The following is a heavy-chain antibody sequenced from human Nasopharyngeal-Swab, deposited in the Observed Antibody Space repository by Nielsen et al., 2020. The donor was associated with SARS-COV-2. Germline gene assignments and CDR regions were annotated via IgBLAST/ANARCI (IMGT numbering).Heavy chain of an antibody. D-gene: IGHD1-26*01. J-gene: IGHJ6*02. CDR3: ARLVGATDYYYYGMDV. Sequence: SETLSLTCTVSGGSASSGSYYWSWIRQPPGKGLEWIGYIYYSGSTNYNPSLKSRVTISVDTSKNQFSLKLSSVTAADTAVYYCARLVGATDYYYYGMDVWGQGTTVTVSS. CDR2: IYYSGST. V-gene: IGHV4-61*01. CDR1: GGSASSGSYY.